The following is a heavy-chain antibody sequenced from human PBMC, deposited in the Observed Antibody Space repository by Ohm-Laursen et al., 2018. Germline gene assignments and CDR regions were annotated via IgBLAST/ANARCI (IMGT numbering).Heavy chain of an antibody. J-gene: IGHJ3*02. V-gene: IGHV3-7*01. CDR3: ARDISPVIVGVAFDVFDI. Sequence: GSLRLSYAASGFTFSSYCMTWVRQAPGKELEWVANIKEDGSQKNYVDSVKGRFTISRDNANNFLYLQMNSLRAEDTAVYYCARDISPVIVGVAFDVFDIWGQGTMVTVSS. CDR1: GFTFSSYC. D-gene: IGHD1-26*01. CDR2: IKEDGSQK.